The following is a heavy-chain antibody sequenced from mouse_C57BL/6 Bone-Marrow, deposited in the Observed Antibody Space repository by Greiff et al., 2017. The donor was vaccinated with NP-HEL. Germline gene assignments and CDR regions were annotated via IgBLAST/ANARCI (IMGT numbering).Heavy chain of an antibody. D-gene: IGHD2-1*01. CDR1: GYTFTSYW. CDR3: ARSSYGNYPWFAY. CDR2: IDPSDSYT. V-gene: IGHV1-69*01. Sequence: QVQLQQPGAELVMPGASVKLSCKASGYTFTSYWMHWVKQRPGQGLEWIGEIDPSDSYTNYNQKFKGKSTLTVDKSSSTAYMQLSSLTSEDSAVYYCARSSYGNYPWFAYWGQGTLVTVSA. J-gene: IGHJ3*01.